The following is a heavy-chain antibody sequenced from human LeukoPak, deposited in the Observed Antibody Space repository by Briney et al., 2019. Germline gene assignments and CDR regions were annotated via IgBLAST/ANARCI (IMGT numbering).Heavy chain of an antibody. V-gene: IGHV5-51*01. CDR1: GYIFTRDW. Sequence: GEALKISCKGSGYIFTRDWIAWVRQKTGKGLEWMGIIYPGDSDTRYSPSFQGHVTISADKSISTAYLQCSSLKASDTAMYFCARGSFSYGPGGDWGQGTLVTVSS. CDR3: ARGSFSYGPGGD. CDR2: IYPGDSDT. J-gene: IGHJ4*02. D-gene: IGHD3-16*01.